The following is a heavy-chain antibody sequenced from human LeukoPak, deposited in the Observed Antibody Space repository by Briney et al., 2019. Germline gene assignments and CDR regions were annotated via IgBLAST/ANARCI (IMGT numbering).Heavy chain of an antibody. D-gene: IGHD2-2*01. CDR1: GYSISRGYY. CDR2: IYHSGTT. Sequence: SETLSLTCAVSGYSISRGYYWGWIWQPPGKGLQWIGTIYHSGTTYYNPSLKSRVTISLDTSKNQFSLKLSSVTAADTAVYYCARLCKGSTSCLEIDPWGQGTLVTVSS. J-gene: IGHJ5*02. CDR3: ARLCKGSTSCLEIDP. V-gene: IGHV4-38-2*01.